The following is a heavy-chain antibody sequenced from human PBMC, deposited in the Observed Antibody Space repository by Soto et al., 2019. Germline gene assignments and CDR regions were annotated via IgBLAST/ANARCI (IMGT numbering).Heavy chain of an antibody. CDR3: ARDLASWRGWYFDL. Sequence: ASVKVSCQASGYTFTSYYMHWVRQAPGQGLAWMGIINPSGGSTSYTQKFQGRVTMTRDTSTSTVYMELSSPRSEDTAVYYCARDLASWRGWYFDLWGRGTLVTVSS. CDR2: INPSGGST. J-gene: IGHJ2*01. D-gene: IGHD2-15*01. CDR1: GYTFTSYY. V-gene: IGHV1-46*01.